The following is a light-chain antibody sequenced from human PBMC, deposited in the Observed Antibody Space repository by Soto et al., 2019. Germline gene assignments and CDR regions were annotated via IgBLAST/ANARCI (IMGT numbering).Light chain of an antibody. V-gene: IGKV3-15*01. Sequence: EIVMTQSPATLSVSLGERATLSCRASQSVRSNLAWYQQKPGQAPRLLIYGASARATGIPARFSGSGSGTEFTLTINSLQAEDFAVYYCQQYDNWPPRTFGQGTKVEIK. CDR1: QSVRSN. CDR2: GAS. CDR3: QQYDNWPPRT. J-gene: IGKJ1*01.